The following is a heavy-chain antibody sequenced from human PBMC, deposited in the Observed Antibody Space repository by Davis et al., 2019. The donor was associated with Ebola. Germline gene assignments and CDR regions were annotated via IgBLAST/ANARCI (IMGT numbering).Heavy chain of an antibody. CDR1: GFTFSSYT. CDR3: ARCGHYNFDS. CDR2: ISYDGSNK. V-gene: IGHV3-30-3*01. Sequence: GESLKISCAASGFTFSSYTMHWVRQAPGKGLEWVAVISYDGSNKYYADSVKGRFTISRDNADNSLFLQMNSLSVEDTGIYYCARCGHYNFDSWGQGTLVIVSS. D-gene: IGHD2-21*01. J-gene: IGHJ4*02.